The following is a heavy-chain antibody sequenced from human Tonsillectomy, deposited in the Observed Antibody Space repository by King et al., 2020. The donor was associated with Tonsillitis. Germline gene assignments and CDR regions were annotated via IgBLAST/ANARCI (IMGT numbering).Heavy chain of an antibody. V-gene: IGHV1-46*03. J-gene: IGHJ4*02. D-gene: IGHD5/OR15-5a*01. CDR3: ARVRPHSVSAVGTMREHLDY. Sequence: VQLVESGAEVNKPGASVKVSCKASGYTFSNYYMHWVRQAPGQGLEWMGVINPNGGSTMYAENFQGRVTVTSDTSTSTVYMELSSLRSEDTAMYFCARVRPHSVSAVGTMREHLDYWGQGTLVTVSS. CDR2: INPNGGST. CDR1: GYTFSNYY.